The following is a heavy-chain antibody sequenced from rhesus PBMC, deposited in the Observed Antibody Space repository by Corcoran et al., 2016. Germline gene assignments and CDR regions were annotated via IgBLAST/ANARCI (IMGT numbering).Heavy chain of an antibody. CDR2: VRPGDGSP. CDR3: AAANVLQYLDWYFDL. CDR1: GYIFTSYV. D-gene: IGHD3-3*01. Sequence: QDQLVLSGAEVKKPGSSVKVSCKASGYIFTSYVISWLRQDPGQGLEWMGGVRPGDGSPRYAQKFQVRGTIAAEMSTSTVYMELSSLRSEDMAEYYCAAANVLQYLDWYFDLWGPGTPITISS. J-gene: IGHJ2*01. V-gene: IGHV1-70*01.